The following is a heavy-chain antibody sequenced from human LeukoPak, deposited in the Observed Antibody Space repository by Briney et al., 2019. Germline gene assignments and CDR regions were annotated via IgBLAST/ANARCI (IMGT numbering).Heavy chain of an antibody. J-gene: IGHJ6*02. CDR2: LVYDG. CDR1: GFTFSNYG. Sequence: GGSLRLSCAASGFTFSNYGMHWVRQAPGKGLEWVALLVYDGFYADSVKGRFTISRDDSRNTLYLQLSSLRAEDTAVYYCAKDLITMVRGSPMDVWDQGTTVTVSS. D-gene: IGHD3-10*01. V-gene: IGHV3-30*18. CDR3: AKDLITMVRGSPMDV.